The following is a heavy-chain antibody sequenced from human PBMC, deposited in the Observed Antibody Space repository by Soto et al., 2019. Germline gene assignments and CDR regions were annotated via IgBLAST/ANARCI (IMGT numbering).Heavy chain of an antibody. D-gene: IGHD2-2*01. CDR2: IYYSGST. CDR3: ARVPAGCSSTNCHQLRNYYYYYMDV. Sequence: SETLSLTCTVSGGSISSYYWSWIRQPPGKGLEWIGYIYYSGSTNYNPSLKSRVTISVDTSKNQFSLKLSSVTAADTAVYYCARVPAGCSSTNCHQLRNYYYYYMDVWGKGTTVTVSS. V-gene: IGHV4-59*01. J-gene: IGHJ6*03. CDR1: GGSISSYY.